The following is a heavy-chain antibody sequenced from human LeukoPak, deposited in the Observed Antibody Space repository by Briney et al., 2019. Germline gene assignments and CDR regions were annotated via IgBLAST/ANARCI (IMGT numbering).Heavy chain of an antibody. D-gene: IGHD6-13*01. V-gene: IGHV4-31*11. J-gene: IGHJ4*02. CDR1: GGSISSGGYS. CDR3: ARHGIVDSSRKYYFDY. CDR2: IYYSGST. Sequence: PSQTLSLTCAVSGGSISSGGYSWSWIRQHPGKGLEWIGYIYYSGSTYYNPSLKSRVTISVDTSKNQFSLKLSSVTAADTAVYYCARHGIVDSSRKYYFDYWGQGTLVTVSS.